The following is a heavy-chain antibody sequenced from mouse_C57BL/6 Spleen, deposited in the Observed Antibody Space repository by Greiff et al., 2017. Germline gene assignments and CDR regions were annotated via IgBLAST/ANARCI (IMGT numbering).Heavy chain of an antibody. Sequence: QVQLQQSGAELVRPGASVTLSCKASGYTFTDYEMHWVKQTPVHGLEWIGAIDPETGGTAYNQKFKGKAILTADKSSSTAYMELRSLTSEDSAVYYCTGYCGSSDEYFDYWGQGTTLTVSS. CDR2: IDPETGGT. D-gene: IGHD1-1*01. V-gene: IGHV1-15*01. J-gene: IGHJ2*01. CDR1: GYTFTDYE. CDR3: TGYCGSSDEYFDY.